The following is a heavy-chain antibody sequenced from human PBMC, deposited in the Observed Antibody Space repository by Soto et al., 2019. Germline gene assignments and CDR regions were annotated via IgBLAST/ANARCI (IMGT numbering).Heavy chain of an antibody. D-gene: IGHD5-12*01. CDR2: ISGSGGST. Sequence: GGSLRLSCAASGFTFSSYAMSWVRQAPGKGLEWVSAISGSGGSTYYADSVKGRFTISRDNSKNTLYLQMNSLRAEDTAVYYCARGGRPDSGYDFYLDYWGQGTLVTVSS. CDR3: ARGGRPDSGYDFYLDY. CDR1: GFTFSSYA. V-gene: IGHV3-23*01. J-gene: IGHJ4*02.